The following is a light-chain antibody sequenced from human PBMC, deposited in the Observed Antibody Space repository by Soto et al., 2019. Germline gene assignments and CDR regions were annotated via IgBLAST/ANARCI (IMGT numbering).Light chain of an antibody. CDR3: QQYEDIPIT. V-gene: IGKV1-33*01. CDR1: QDISNL. Sequence: DIQMTQAPSSLSASVGDRVNITCQASQDISNLLNWYQQKPGKAPRLLIYDASNLETGVPSRFSGSGSGTDFTFTISSLQPEDIATYYCQQYEDIPITFGQGTRLEI. CDR2: DAS. J-gene: IGKJ5*01.